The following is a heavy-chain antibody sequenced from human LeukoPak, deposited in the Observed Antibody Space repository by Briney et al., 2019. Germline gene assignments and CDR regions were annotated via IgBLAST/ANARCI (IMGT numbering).Heavy chain of an antibody. D-gene: IGHD2-15*01. CDR2: IIPIFGTA. J-gene: IGHJ5*02. CDR1: GGTFSSYA. CDR3: ARVRDCSGGSCYWFDP. Sequence: ASVKVSCKASGGTFSSYAISCVRQAPGQGLEWMGGIIPIFGTANYAQKFQGRVTITADESTSTAYMELSSLRSEDTAVYYCARVRDCSGGSCYWFDPRGQGTLVTVSS. V-gene: IGHV1-69*13.